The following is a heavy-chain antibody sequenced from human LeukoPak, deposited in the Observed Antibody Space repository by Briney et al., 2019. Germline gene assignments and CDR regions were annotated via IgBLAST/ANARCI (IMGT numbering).Heavy chain of an antibody. J-gene: IGHJ3*02. Sequence: GGSLRLSCAASGFTFSDYYMSWIRQAPGKGLEWISYISSGGSTIYYADSVKGRLTIFRDNAKNSLYLQMNSLRAEDTAVYYCARGGRGGDYAFDIWGQGTMVTVSS. D-gene: IGHD2-21*01. V-gene: IGHV3-11*04. CDR1: GFTFSDYY. CDR2: ISSGGSTI. CDR3: ARGGRGGDYAFDI.